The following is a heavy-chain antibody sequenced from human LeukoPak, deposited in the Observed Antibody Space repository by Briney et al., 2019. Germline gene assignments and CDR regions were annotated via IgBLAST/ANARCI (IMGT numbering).Heavy chain of an antibody. CDR2: ISYDGTNE. D-gene: IGHD5-12*01. Sequence: GGSLRLSCEASGFTFSRYAIHWVRQAPGKGLEWVAVISYDGTNEYFADSVKGRFTISGSNSKNTVYLQMNSLRTEDTALYYCARDASSDYDLGRYYFDHWGQGTLVTVSS. J-gene: IGHJ4*02. CDR1: GFTFSRYA. CDR3: ARDASSDYDLGRYYFDH. V-gene: IGHV3-30*04.